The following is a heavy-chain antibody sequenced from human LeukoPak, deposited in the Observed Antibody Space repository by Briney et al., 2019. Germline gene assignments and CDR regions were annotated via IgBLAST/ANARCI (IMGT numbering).Heavy chain of an antibody. V-gene: IGHV3-30*02. D-gene: IGHD4-23*01. CDR3: ARINSKSFDY. CDR1: GFIFRSYG. J-gene: IGHJ4*02. Sequence: PGGSLRLSCVTSGFIFRSYGMHWVRQAPGKGLEWVAFIRSDGSDEHYADSVKGRFTISRDNSKDTLYLQMNSLRAEDTAVYYCARINSKSFDYWGQGTLVTVSS. CDR2: IRSDGSDE.